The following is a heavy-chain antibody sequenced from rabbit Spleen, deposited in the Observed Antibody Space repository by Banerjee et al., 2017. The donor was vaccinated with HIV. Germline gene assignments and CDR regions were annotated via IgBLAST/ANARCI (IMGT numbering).Heavy chain of an antibody. CDR3: ARDTGRSFSSYGMDL. D-gene: IGHD8-1*01. V-gene: IGHV1S40*01. Sequence: QSLEESGGGLVQPEGSLALTCKASGFSFSSSDYICWVRQAPGKGLEWISCIAGSSSGFTYSATWAKGRFTISKTSSTTVTLQMTSLTAADTATYFCARDTGRSFSSYGMDLWGPGTLVTVS. J-gene: IGHJ6*01. CDR1: GFSFSSSDY. CDR2: IAGSSSGFT.